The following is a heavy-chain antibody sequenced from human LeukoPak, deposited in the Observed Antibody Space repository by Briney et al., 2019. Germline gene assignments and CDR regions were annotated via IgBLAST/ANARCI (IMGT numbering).Heavy chain of an antibody. D-gene: IGHD6-19*01. CDR1: GYTFTSYG. J-gene: IGHJ5*02. CDR3: ARCPIAVAGIRSQNWFDP. V-gene: IGHV1-8*02. Sequence: APVKVSCKASGYTFTSYGINWVRQATGQGLEWMGWMNPNSGNTGYAQNFQGRVTMTRNTSISTAYMELSSLKSEDTAVYYCARCPIAVAGIRSQNWFDPWGQGTLVTVSS. CDR2: MNPNSGNT.